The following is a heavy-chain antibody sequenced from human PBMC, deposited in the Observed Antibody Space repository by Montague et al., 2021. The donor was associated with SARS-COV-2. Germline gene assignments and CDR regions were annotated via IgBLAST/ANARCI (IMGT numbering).Heavy chain of an antibody. CDR2: IYYSGST. Sequence: TLSLTCSVSGGSITSGGCYWSWIPPPPRKGLEWFGYIYYSGSTYYNLSLKSRVTISVDTSKNQFSLKLSSVTAADTAVYYCARALRRVVIKHFDYWGQGTLVTVSS. D-gene: IGHD3-22*01. CDR3: ARALRRVVIKHFDY. CDR1: GGSITSGGCY. J-gene: IGHJ4*02. V-gene: IGHV4-31*03.